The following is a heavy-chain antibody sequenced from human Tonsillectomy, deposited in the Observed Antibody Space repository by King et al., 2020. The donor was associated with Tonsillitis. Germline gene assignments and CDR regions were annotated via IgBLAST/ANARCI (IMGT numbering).Heavy chain of an antibody. CDR1: GFDFSSYG. CDR3: ARERLYSRHWGIDY. V-gene: IGHV3-33*05. D-gene: IGHD6-13*01. CDR2: ISFAATRE. J-gene: IGHJ4*02. Sequence: VQLVESGGGVVQPGGSLRLSCASSGFDFSSYGMHWVRQAPGKGLEWVAVISFAATRENYADSVKGRFTISRDNSKNTLYLQMNSLRAEDTAVYYCARERLYSRHWGIDYWGQGSLVTVSS.